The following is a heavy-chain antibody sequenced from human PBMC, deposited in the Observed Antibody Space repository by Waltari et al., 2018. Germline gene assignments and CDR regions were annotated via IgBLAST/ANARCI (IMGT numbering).Heavy chain of an antibody. J-gene: IGHJ3*02. D-gene: IGHD2-15*01. CDR1: GYTFTGYF. V-gene: IGHV1-46*01. CDR3: ARGAWVVDDAFDI. Sequence: QVRLVQSGAEVRKPGASVKVSCKASGYTFTGYFMHWVRQAPGQGLEWMGIINPSGASTTYAQKFQGRVNMTRDTSTSTVYMELSSLRSEDTAVYYCARGAWVVDDAFDIWGQGTMVTVSS. CDR2: INPSGAST.